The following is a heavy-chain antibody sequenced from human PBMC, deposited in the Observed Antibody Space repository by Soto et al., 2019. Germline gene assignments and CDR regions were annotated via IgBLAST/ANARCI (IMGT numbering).Heavy chain of an antibody. CDR3: ARVWYYDFWNGYRPLPYYFDY. J-gene: IGHJ4*02. CDR1: GGSFSGYY. Sequence: QVQLQQWGAGLLKPSETLSLTCAVYGGSFSGYYWSWIRQPPGKGLEWIGEINHSGSTNYNPSLKSRVTISVDTSKNQFSLKLSSVTAADTAVYYCARVWYYDFWNGYRPLPYYFDYWGQGTLVTVSS. D-gene: IGHD3-3*01. V-gene: IGHV4-34*01. CDR2: INHSGST.